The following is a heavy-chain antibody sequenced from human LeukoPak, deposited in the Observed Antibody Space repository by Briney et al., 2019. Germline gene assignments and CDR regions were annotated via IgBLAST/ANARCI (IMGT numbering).Heavy chain of an antibody. CDR2: ISSGSSYI. V-gene: IGHV3-21*01. CDR3: ARGVYDILTGYLTYFDY. Sequence: PGGSLRLSCAASGFTFSSYWMSWVRQAPGKGLEWVSSISSGSSYIYYADSVKGRFTISRDNAKNSLYLQMNSLRAEDTAVYYCARGVYDILTGYLTYFDYWGQGTLVTVSS. J-gene: IGHJ4*02. CDR1: GFTFSSYW. D-gene: IGHD3-9*01.